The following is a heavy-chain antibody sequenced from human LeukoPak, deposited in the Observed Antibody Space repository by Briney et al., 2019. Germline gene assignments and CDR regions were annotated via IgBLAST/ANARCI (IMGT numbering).Heavy chain of an antibody. CDR1: GFTFSSYS. V-gene: IGHV3-21*01. D-gene: IGHD3-10*01. CDR2: ISSSSSYI. J-gene: IGHJ4*02. Sequence: KPGGSLRLSCAASGFTFSSYSMNWVRQAPGKGLEWVSSISSSSSYIYYADSVKGRFTISRDNAKNSLYLQMNSLRAEDTAVYYCARDDSRWFGDIIPWWGQGTLVTVSS. CDR3: ARDDSRWFGDIIPW.